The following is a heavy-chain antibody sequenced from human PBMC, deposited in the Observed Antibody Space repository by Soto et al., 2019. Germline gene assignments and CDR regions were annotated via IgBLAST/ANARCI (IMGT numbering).Heavy chain of an antibody. V-gene: IGHV1-46*01. CDR2: INPNGGST. CDR1: GYTFIHYY. CDR3: ARSLLQGDF. Sequence: QVQLVQSGAEVKKPGASVKISCKASGYTFIHYYIHWVRQAPGQGLEWMAIINPNGGSTNYAQKFQGRATVTSDTSTTTVSMELNSLESDDTAVYFCARSLLQGDFWGQGTLVTVSS. D-gene: IGHD2-21*01. J-gene: IGHJ4*02.